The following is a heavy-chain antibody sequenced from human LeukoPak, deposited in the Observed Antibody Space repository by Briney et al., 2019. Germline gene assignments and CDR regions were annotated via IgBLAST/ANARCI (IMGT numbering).Heavy chain of an antibody. J-gene: IGHJ4*02. CDR2: FFYSGST. Sequence: SETLSLTCTVSGASISSGGYFWGWIRQHPWKGMEWMGYFFYSGSTYYNPSLKSRVTISVDTSKNQISLKLSSVTAADTAVYYCARAPGSAYNAYYFDYWGQGTLVTVSS. D-gene: IGHD1-1*01. CDR3: ARAPGSAYNAYYFDY. V-gene: IGHV4-31*03. CDR1: GASISSGGYF.